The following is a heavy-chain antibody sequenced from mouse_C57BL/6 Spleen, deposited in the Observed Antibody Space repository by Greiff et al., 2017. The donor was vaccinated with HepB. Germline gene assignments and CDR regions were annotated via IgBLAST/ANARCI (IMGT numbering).Heavy chain of an antibody. CDR3: AREGGTGRFDY. V-gene: IGHV5-4*01. D-gene: IGHD4-1*01. CDR2: ISDGGSYT. J-gene: IGHJ2*01. CDR1: GFTFSSYA. Sequence: EVQGVESGGGLVKPGGSLKLSCAASGFTFSSYAMSWVRQTPEKRLEWVATISDGGSYTYYPDNVKGRFTISRDNAKNNLYLQMSHLKSEDTAMYYCAREGGTGRFDYWGQGTTLTVSS.